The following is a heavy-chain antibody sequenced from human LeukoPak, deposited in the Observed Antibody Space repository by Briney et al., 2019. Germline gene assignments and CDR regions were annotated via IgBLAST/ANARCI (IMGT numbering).Heavy chain of an antibody. CDR1: GLILSIYD. CDR2: TGLSSSL. D-gene: IGHD2-15*01. Sequence: GGSLRLSCAASGLILSIYDMVWVRQARGKGLEGIASTGLSSSLGYSDSVKGRFTISRDNCENSVYLQVNSLRAEDTAVYFCARERSYCSGATCSLDLWGQGTLVAVSS. CDR3: ARERSYCSGATCSLDL. J-gene: IGHJ5*02. V-gene: IGHV3-21*01.